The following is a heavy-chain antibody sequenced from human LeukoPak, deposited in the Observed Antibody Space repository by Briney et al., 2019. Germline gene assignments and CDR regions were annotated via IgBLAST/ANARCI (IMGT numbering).Heavy chain of an antibody. V-gene: IGHV3-23*01. D-gene: IGHD2-2*01. J-gene: IGHJ4*02. CDR3: AKVGARGCSSSTCFIY. CDR1: GFTFRSYA. Sequence: GGSLRLSCVASGFTFRSYAMSWVRQAPGKGLEWVSAISGSGDTTYYADSVKGRFTISRDNSKNTLYLQMNSLRPEDTAVYYCAKVGARGCSSSTCFIYWGQGTLVTVSS. CDR2: ISGSGDTT.